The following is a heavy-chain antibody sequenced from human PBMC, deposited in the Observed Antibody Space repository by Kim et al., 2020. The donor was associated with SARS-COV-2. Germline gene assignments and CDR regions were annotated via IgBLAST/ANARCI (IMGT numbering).Heavy chain of an antibody. CDR2: INHSGST. J-gene: IGHJ5*02. Sequence: SETLSLTCAVYGGSFSGYYWSWIRQPPGKGLEWIGEINHSGSTNYNPSLKSRVTISVDTSKNQFSLKLSSVTAADTAVYYCASPGYYGSGRYPFGPWGQGTLVTVSS. D-gene: IGHD3-10*01. CDR3: ASPGYYGSGRYPFGP. CDR1: GGSFSGYY. V-gene: IGHV4-34*01.